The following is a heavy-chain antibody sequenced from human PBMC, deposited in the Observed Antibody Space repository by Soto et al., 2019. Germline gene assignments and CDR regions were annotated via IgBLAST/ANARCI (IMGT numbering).Heavy chain of an antibody. Sequence: QAQLVQSGAEVKKPGASVRVSCKASGYSFTTYGITWVRQAPGEGLEWMGWITTHNGETQYAQAYKGRVTMTTDTSSSTAYMELRGLLSDDTASSYCARVLIPAAISNFLCFGIDVWGHGTSVTVSS. CDR1: GYSFTTYG. D-gene: IGHD2-2*01. CDR3: ARVLIPAAISNFLCFGIDV. J-gene: IGHJ6*02. CDR2: ITTHNGET. V-gene: IGHV1-18*04.